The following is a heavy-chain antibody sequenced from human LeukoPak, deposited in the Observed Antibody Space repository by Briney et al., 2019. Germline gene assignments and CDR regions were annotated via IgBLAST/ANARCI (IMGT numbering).Heavy chain of an antibody. CDR2: IYYSGST. CDR3: ARGVPAAGSIRFDP. V-gene: IGHV4-59*12. D-gene: IGHD6-13*01. Sequence: SETLSLTCTVSGGSISSYYWSWIRQPPGKGLEWIGYIYYSGSTNYNPSLKSRVTISVDKSKNQFSLILNSVTAADTAVYYCARGVPAAGSIRFDPWGQGTLVTVSS. CDR1: GGSISSYY. J-gene: IGHJ5*02.